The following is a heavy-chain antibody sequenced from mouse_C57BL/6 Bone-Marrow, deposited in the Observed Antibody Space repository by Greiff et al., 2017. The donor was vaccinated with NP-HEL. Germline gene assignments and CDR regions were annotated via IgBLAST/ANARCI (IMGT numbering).Heavy chain of an antibody. D-gene: IGHD1-1*01. Sequence: EVQLQQSGPELVKPGASVKISCKASGYTFTDYYMNWVKQSHGKSLEWIGDINPNNGGTSYNQKFKGKATLTVDKSSSTAYMELRSLTSEDSAVYYCARNYGRGNAMDYWGQGTSVTVSS. CDR3: ARNYGRGNAMDY. CDR2: INPNNGGT. J-gene: IGHJ4*01. V-gene: IGHV1-26*01. CDR1: GYTFTDYY.